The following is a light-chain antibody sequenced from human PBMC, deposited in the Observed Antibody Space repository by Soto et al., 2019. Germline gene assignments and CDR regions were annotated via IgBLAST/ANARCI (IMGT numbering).Light chain of an antibody. CDR3: QQYNNWVVT. Sequence: EIVMTQSPGTLSVAPGERATLSCRASQSVRSDVAWYQHKPGQAPRLLIYGASTRATGIPARFIGSGSETEFTLTISSLQSEDFAIYYCQQYNNWVVTFGPGTRLEI. J-gene: IGKJ5*01. CDR2: GAS. V-gene: IGKV3-15*01. CDR1: QSVRSD.